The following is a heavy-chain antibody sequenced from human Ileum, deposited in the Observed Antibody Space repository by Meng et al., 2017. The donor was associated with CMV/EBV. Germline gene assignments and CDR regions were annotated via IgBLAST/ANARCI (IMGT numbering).Heavy chain of an antibody. Sequence: QIPLKESGPTLVEPTQTLTLTCIFSGFSLTTFQVGVGWIRQPPGKALEWLALIYWDDDTRYNPSLKTRLTITKDTSKNQVILTMTKMDPADTATYFCVHRSYSGQDDYWGQGALVTVSS. J-gene: IGHJ4*02. CDR2: IYWDDDT. V-gene: IGHV2-5*02. CDR1: GFSLTTFQVG. D-gene: IGHD5-12*01. CDR3: VHRSYSGQDDY.